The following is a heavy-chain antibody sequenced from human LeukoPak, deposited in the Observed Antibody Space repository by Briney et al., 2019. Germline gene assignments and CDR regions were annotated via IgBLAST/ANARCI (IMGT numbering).Heavy chain of an antibody. V-gene: IGHV3-23*01. CDR2: ISGRGGST. D-gene: IGHD3-10*01. J-gene: IGHJ4*02. CDR1: GFTFSTYA. CDR3: AKAPYYYGSGSSETYFDY. Sequence: GSLRLSCAASGFTFSTYAMSWVRQAPGKGLECVSGISGRGGSTYYADSVKGRFTIPRDNSKTTLFLQMNSLRAEDTAVYYCAKAPYYYGSGSSETYFDYWGQGTLVTVSS.